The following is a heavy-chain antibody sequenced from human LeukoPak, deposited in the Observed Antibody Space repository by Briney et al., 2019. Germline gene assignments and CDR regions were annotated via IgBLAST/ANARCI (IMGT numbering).Heavy chain of an antibody. Sequence: GGSLRLSCVASGFTFSSRDWMTWVRQAPGKGLEWVANIKQDGSEKNYVDSVKGRFTISRDNAKNSVDLQMNSLRAEDTAVYYCAKVGGGITMIVVVIAYYMDVWGKGTTVTVSS. V-gene: IGHV3-7*03. CDR1: GFTFSSRDW. CDR3: AKVGGGITMIVVVIAYYMDV. D-gene: IGHD3-22*01. J-gene: IGHJ6*03. CDR2: IKQDGSEK.